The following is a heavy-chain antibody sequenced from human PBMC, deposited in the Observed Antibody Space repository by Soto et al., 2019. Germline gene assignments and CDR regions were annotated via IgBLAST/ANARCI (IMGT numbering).Heavy chain of an antibody. V-gene: IGHV3-7*01. CDR2: IKQDGTET. CDR1: GFTFSSSW. Sequence: GGSLRLSCAASGFTFSSSWMSWVRQAPGKGPEWVANIKQDGTETYYVDSVKGRFTISRDNAKNSLSLQMNSLRAEDTAIYYCASYGRDSSGYYYFDYWGQGTLVTVSS. CDR3: ASYGRDSSGYYYFDY. J-gene: IGHJ4*02. D-gene: IGHD3-22*01.